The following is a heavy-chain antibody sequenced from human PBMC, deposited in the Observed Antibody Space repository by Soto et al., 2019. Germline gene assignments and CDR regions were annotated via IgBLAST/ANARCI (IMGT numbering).Heavy chain of an antibody. D-gene: IGHD5-18*01. Sequence: QVQLVQSGAEVKKPGASVKVSCKASGYTFTSYGISWVRQAPGQGLEWMGWINAYNGNTKYTQKLQGRVIMTTDTATSTAYMELRSLRSDDTAVYYCARDQAMAQFDYWGQGTLVTVSS. J-gene: IGHJ4*02. V-gene: IGHV1-18*01. CDR1: GYTFTSYG. CDR3: ARDQAMAQFDY. CDR2: INAYNGNT.